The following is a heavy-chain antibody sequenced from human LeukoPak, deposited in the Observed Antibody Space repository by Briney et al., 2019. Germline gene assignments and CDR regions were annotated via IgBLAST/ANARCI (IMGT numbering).Heavy chain of an antibody. J-gene: IGHJ6*02. CDR1: GFTFSSYS. CDR3: ARDLPRVYYGMDV. Sequence: GGSLRLSCAASGFTFSSYSMNWVRQAPGKGLEWVSSISSSSSYIYYADSVKGRFTISRDYAKNSLYLQMNSLRAEDTAVYYCARDLPRVYYGMDVWGQGTTVTVSS. CDR2: ISSSSSYI. D-gene: IGHD3-10*01. V-gene: IGHV3-21*01.